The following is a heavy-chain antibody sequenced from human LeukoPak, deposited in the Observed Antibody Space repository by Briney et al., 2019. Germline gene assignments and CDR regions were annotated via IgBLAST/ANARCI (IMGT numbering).Heavy chain of an antibody. CDR2: IYTSGST. CDR1: GGSISSGSYY. J-gene: IGHJ5*02. CDR3: ARGPGIAAAGSSWFDP. Sequence: SETLSLTCTVSGGSISSGSYYWSWIRQPAGKGLEWIGRIYTSGSTNYNPSLKSRVTISVDTSKNQFSLKLSSVTAADTAVYYCARGPGIAAAGSSWFDPWGQGTLVTVSP. V-gene: IGHV4-61*02. D-gene: IGHD6-13*01.